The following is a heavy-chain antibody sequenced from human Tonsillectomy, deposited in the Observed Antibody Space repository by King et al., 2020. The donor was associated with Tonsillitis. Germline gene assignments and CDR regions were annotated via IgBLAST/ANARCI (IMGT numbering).Heavy chain of an antibody. J-gene: IGHJ5*02. CDR3: ASYGSGSHNWFDP. D-gene: IGHD3-10*01. V-gene: IGHV3-11*05. Sequence: VQLVEAGGGLVKPGGSLRLSCAASGFTFSDYYMSWSRQAPVKGLGLVSYIIISSSYTKYQDFVKGRFTLSSDNAKNALYLQMNSLRAEDTAVYYCASYGSGSHNWFDPWGQGTLVTVSS. CDR1: GFTFSDYY. CDR2: IIISSSYT.